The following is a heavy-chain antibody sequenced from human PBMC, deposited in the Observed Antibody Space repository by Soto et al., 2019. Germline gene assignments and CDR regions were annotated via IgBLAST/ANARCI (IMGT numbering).Heavy chain of an antibody. CDR3: AKDNWVPKDDFWSGYPKYFQH. CDR2: ISGSGGST. J-gene: IGHJ1*01. D-gene: IGHD3-3*01. Sequence: GGSLRLSCAASGFTFSSYAMSWVRQAPGKGLEWVSAISGSGGSTYYADSVKGRFTISRDNSKNTLYLQMNSLRAEDTAVYYCAKDNWVPKDDFWSGYPKYFQHWGQGTLVTVSS. CDR1: GFTFSSYA. V-gene: IGHV3-23*01.